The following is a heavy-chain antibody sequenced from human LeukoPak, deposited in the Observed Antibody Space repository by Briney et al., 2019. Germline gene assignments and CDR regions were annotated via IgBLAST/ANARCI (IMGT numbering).Heavy chain of an antibody. D-gene: IGHD3-10*01. CDR3: ARGGRGRNFDY. Sequence: GASVKVSCTASGGTFSSYAISWVRQAPGQGLEWMGGIIPIFGTASYAQKFQGRVTITADKSTSTVYMELSSLRSEDTAVYYCARGGRGRNFDYWGQGTLVTVSS. J-gene: IGHJ4*02. CDR2: IIPIFGTA. CDR1: GGTFSSYA. V-gene: IGHV1-69*06.